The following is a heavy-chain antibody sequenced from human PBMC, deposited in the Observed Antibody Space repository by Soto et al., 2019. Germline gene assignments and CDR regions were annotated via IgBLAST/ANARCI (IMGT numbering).Heavy chain of an antibody. D-gene: IGHD6-13*01. CDR3: ARDGIAAADYYYYGMDV. J-gene: IGHJ6*02. Sequence: PSETLPLTCTVHGVPISSSSYYWVWIRQPPGKRLEWIGSIYYSGSTYYNPSLKSRVTISVDTSKNQFSLKLSSVTAADTAVYYCARDGIAAADYYYYGMDVWGQGTTVTVS. V-gene: IGHV4-39*02. CDR1: GVPISSSSYY. CDR2: IYYSGST.